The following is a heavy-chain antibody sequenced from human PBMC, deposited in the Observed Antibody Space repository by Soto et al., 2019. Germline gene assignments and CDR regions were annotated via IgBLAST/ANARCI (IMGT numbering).Heavy chain of an antibody. CDR1: GFTFSNCP. CDR2: ITANGGST. V-gene: IGHV3-64*01. CDR3: ASSSQGKYYYMDV. J-gene: IGHJ6*03. Sequence: GGSLRLSCAASGFTFSNCPMHWVRQAPGKGLEYVSAITANGGSTFYASSVKGRFTISRDNSNNTLYLQMGSLGTEDMALYYCASSSQGKYYYMDVWGKGTTVTVSS. D-gene: IGHD6-6*01.